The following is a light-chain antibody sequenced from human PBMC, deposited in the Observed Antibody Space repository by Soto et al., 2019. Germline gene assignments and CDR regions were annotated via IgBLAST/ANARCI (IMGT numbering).Light chain of an antibody. J-gene: IGLJ3*02. CDR2: LDRSGSY. CDR1: SGHSTYI. CDR3: ETWYSNTHKV. V-gene: IGLV4-60*02. Sequence: QSVLTQSSSASASLESSVKLTCILSSGHSTYIIAWHQQQPGKAPRFLMTLDRSGSYNRGSGVPDRFSGSSSGADRYLTISNLQFEDEGDYYCETWYSNTHKVFGGGTKLTVL.